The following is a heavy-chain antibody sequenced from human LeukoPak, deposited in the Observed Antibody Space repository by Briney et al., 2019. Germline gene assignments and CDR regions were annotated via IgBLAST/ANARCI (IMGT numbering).Heavy chain of an antibody. CDR2: INPNSGGT. J-gene: IGHJ4*02. V-gene: IGHV1-2*02. D-gene: IGHD3-22*01. Sequence: ASVKVSCKASGYTFTGYYMHWVRQAPGQGLEWMGWINPNSGGTNYAQKFQGRVTMTRDTSISTAYMELSRLRPDDTAVYYCARDAHLVDYYDSSGYSWGQGTLVTVSS. CDR1: GYTFTGYY. CDR3: ARDAHLVDYYDSSGYS.